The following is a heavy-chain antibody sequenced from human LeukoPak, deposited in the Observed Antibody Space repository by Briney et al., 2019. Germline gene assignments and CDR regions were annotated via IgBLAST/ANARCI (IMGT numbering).Heavy chain of an antibody. CDR2: ISYDGSNK. CDR3: ARAWTPNGYFDY. Sequence: GGSLRLSCAASGFTFSSYAMHWVRQAPGKGLEWVAVISYDGSNKYYADSVKGRFTISRDNSKNTLYLQMNSLRAEDTAVYYCARAWTPNGYFDYWGQGTLVTVSS. V-gene: IGHV3-30-3*01. J-gene: IGHJ4*02. D-gene: IGHD3/OR15-3a*01. CDR1: GFTFSSYA.